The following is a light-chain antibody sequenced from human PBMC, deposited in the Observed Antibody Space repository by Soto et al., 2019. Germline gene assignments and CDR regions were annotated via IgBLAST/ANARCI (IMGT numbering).Light chain of an antibody. V-gene: IGKV1-8*01. CDR2: GAS. CDR1: QDIGSV. CDR3: QHYLNYPIT. Sequence: AIRMSQSPSSLSASTGDTVTITCRASQDIGSVLAWYQQKPGTAPKVLISGASNLHGGVPSRFSGSGSRTDFTLTITHLQSEDFATYYCQHYLNYPITFGQGTRLEIK. J-gene: IGKJ5*01.